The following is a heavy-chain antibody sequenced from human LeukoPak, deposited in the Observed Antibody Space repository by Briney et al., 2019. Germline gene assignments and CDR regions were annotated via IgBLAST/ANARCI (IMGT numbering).Heavy chain of an antibody. J-gene: IGHJ2*01. CDR2: ISWNSGSI. V-gene: IGHV3-9*01. CDR1: GFTFDDYA. Sequence: GRSLRLSCAASGFTFDDYAMHWVRQAPGKGLEWVSGISWNSGSIGYADSVKGRFTISRDNAKNSLYLQMNSLRAEETALYYCAKGSSGAPGGSYWYFDLWGRGTLVTVSS. D-gene: IGHD3-10*01. CDR3: AKGSSGAPGGSYWYFDL.